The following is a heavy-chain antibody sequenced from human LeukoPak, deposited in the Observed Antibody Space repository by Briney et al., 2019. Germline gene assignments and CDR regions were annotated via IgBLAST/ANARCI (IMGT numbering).Heavy chain of an antibody. J-gene: IGHJ3*02. D-gene: IGHD3-22*01. CDR2: IIPIFGTA. CDR3: ARDRADSSGYYLSGAFDI. Sequence: SVKVSCKASGGTFSSYAISWVRQAPGQGLEWMGGIIPIFGTANYAQKFQGRVTITADESTSTAYMELSSLRSEDTAVYYCARDRADSSGYYLSGAFDIWGQGTMVTVSS. CDR1: GGTFSSYA. V-gene: IGHV1-69*13.